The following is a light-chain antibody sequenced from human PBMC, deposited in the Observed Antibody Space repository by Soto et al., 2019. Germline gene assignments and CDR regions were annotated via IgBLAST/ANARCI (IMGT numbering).Light chain of an antibody. CDR3: CSYAGTFTYV. CDR1: SSDVGGYNY. Sequence: QSALTQPRSVSGCPGQSVTISCTGTSSDVGGYNYVSWFQQHPGKAPKLMIYAVTERPSGGPDRFSGSKSGNTASLTISGLQADDEADYYCCSYAGTFTYVFRTGTKLTVL. J-gene: IGLJ1*01. V-gene: IGLV2-11*01. CDR2: AVT.